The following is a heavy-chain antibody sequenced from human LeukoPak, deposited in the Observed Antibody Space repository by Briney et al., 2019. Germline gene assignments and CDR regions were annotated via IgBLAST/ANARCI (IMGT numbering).Heavy chain of an antibody. CDR1: GGSISSYY. CDR3: ARGSSSTSPRFDP. V-gene: IGHV4-59*01. J-gene: IGHJ5*02. Sequence: SETLSLTYTVSGGSISSYYWSWIRQPPGKGLEWIGYIYYSGSTNYNPSLKSRVTISVDTSKNQFSLKLSSVTAADTAVYYCARGSSSTSPRFDPWGQGTLVTVSS. CDR2: IYYSGST. D-gene: IGHD2-2*01.